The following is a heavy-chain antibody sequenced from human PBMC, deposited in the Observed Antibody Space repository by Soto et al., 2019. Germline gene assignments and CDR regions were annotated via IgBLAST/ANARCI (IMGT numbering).Heavy chain of an antibody. Sequence: EVQLAESGGGLAQPGGSLRLSCAASGFTLSGYAMDWVRQAPGKGLEYVSGISSNGVGTYYANSVQGRLTISRDNSKNTVYLQMGSLRPEDMAVYYCARRARPDFYYMDVWGKGTTGTVSS. V-gene: IGHV3-64*01. CDR3: ARRARPDFYYMDV. J-gene: IGHJ6*03. CDR1: GFTLSGYA. D-gene: IGHD6-6*01. CDR2: ISSNGVGT.